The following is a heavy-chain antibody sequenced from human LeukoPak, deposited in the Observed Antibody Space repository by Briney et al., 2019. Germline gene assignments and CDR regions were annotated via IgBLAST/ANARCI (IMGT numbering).Heavy chain of an antibody. CDR3: ARGRTIFGVITHLFDY. CDR2: VNPNRGGT. J-gene: IGHJ4*02. CDR1: GYTFTGYF. D-gene: IGHD3-3*01. V-gene: IGHV1-2*06. Sequence: ASVKVSCKASGYTFTGYFLHWVRQAPGQGLEWMGRVNPNRGGTNYAQKFQGRVTMTRDTSISTAYMGLSRLRSDDTAAYYCARGRTIFGVITHLFDYWGQGTLVTVSS.